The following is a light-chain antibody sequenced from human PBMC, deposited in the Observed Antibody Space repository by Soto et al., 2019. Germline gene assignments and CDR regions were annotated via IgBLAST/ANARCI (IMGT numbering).Light chain of an antibody. J-gene: IGLJ2*01. CDR2: NDD. CDR1: SCDVGSNTV. V-gene: IGLV2-23*01. Sequence: QSVLTQPTSVSGTPGQTVTISCTGTSCDVGSNTVDSWYQHQPGKAPQLIISNDDKRPSVVAHRFSGSTSGNTASLTIAVLQAEDEADYCCWSDESRSTSLVFGTGTKLTVL. CDR3: WSDESRSTSLV.